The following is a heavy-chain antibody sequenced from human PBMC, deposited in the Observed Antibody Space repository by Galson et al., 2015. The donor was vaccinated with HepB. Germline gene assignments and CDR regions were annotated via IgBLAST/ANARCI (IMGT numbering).Heavy chain of an antibody. J-gene: IGHJ4*02. V-gene: IGHV5-10-1*01. CDR1: GYSFTSYW. Sequence: QSGAEVKKPGESLRISCKGSGYSFTSYWISWVRQMPGKGLEWMGRIDPSDSYTNYSPSFQGHVTISADKSISTAYLQWSSLKASDTAMYYCARTPRRLRFLEWLFNWGQGTLVAVSS. D-gene: IGHD3-3*01. CDR3: ARTPRRLRFLEWLFN. CDR2: IDPSDSYT.